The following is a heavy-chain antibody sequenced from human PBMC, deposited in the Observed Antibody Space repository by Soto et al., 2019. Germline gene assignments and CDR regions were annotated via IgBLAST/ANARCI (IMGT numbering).Heavy chain of an antibody. J-gene: IGHJ4*02. V-gene: IGHV4-30-4*01. Sequence: TLSLTCTVSGGSISSGDYYWSWIRQPPGKGLEWIGYIYYSGSTYYNPSLKSRVTISVDTSKNQFSLKLSSVTAADTAVYYCAREDCSGGSCSPFKDYYSDYWGQGTLVTVSS. CDR3: AREDCSGGSCSPFKDYYSDY. CDR1: GGSISSGDYY. D-gene: IGHD2-15*01. CDR2: IYYSGST.